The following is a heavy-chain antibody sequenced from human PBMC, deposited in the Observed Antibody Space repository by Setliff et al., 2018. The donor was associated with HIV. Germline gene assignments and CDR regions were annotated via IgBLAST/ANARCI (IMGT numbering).Heavy chain of an antibody. CDR2: IHDSGRT. CDR3: ARVPRKLLKGAAAYFDS. CDR1: GVSISNYY. D-gene: IGHD1-26*01. J-gene: IGHJ4*02. Sequence: PSETLSLTCTVFGVSISNYYCSWIRQPPGRGLEWIGYIHDSGRTNHNPSLKSRVTMSVDKSKNQFSLRLISVTAADTAVYYCARVPRKLLKGAAAYFDSWGQGILVTVSS. V-gene: IGHV4-59*01.